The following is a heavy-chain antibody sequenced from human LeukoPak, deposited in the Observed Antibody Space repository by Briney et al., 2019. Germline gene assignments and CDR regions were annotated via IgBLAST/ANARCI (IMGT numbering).Heavy chain of an antibody. CDR1: GFTFSSYW. CDR2: INTDGSST. D-gene: IGHD3-3*01. J-gene: IGHJ6*03. V-gene: IGHV3-74*01. Sequence: GGSLRLSCAASGFTFSSYWMHWVRQAPGKGLVWVSRINTDGSSTSYADSVKGRFTISRDNAKNTLYLQMNSLRAEDTAVYYCARDITIFMCYYYMDVWGKGTTVTVSS. CDR3: ARDITIFMCYYYMDV.